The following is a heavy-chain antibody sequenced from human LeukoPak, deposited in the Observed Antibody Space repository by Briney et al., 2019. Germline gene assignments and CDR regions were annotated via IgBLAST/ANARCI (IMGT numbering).Heavy chain of an antibody. CDR1: GFTFSDYY. J-gene: IGHJ4*02. CDR2: ISSSGSTL. V-gene: IGHV3-11*04. Sequence: GGSLRLSCAASGFTFSDYYMSWIRQAPGKGLEWVSYISSSGSTLYYADSVKGRITISRDNAKNSLYLQMNSLRAVDTAVYYCARAYSSSWYDWGQGTLVTVSS. D-gene: IGHD6-13*01. CDR3: ARAYSSSWYD.